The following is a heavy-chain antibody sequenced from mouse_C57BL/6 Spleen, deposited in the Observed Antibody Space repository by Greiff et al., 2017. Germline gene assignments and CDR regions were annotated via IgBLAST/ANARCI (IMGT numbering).Heavy chain of an antibody. Sequence: QVQLQQSGPELVKPGASVKISCKASGYAFSSSWMNWVKQRPGKGLEWIGRIYPGDGDTNYNGKFTGKATLTADKSSSTAYMQLSSLTSEDSAIYFCARRDDYCYSFYFAYWGQGTTLTVSS. CDR2: IYPGDGDT. CDR1: GYAFSSSW. V-gene: IGHV1-82*01. J-gene: IGHJ2*01. D-gene: IGHD2-13*01. CDR3: ARRDDYCYSFYFAY.